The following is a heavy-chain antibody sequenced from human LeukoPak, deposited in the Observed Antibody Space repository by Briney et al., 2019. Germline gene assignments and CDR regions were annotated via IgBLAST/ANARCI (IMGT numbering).Heavy chain of an antibody. CDR3: ARERWPQFDYYGMDV. CDR1: GFTFSSYA. V-gene: IGHV3-23*01. CDR2: ISGSGGST. Sequence: GSLRLSCAASGFTFSSYAMSWVRQAPGKGLEWVSAISGSGGSTYYADSVKGRFTISRDNAKNSLYLQMNSLRAEDTAVYYCARERWPQFDYYGMDVWGQGTTVTVSS. D-gene: IGHD5-24*01. J-gene: IGHJ6*02.